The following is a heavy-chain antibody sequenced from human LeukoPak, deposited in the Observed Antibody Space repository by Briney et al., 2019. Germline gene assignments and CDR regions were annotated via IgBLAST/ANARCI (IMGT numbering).Heavy chain of an antibody. CDR3: ARAGVQQQLVPVYFDY. CDR2: IRYDGSNK. CDR1: GFTFSSYG. Sequence: PGGSLRLSCAASGFTFSSYGMHWVRQAPGKGLEWVAFIRYDGSNKYYADSVKGRFTISRDNSKNTLYLQMNSLRAEDTAVYYCARAGVQQQLVPVYFDYWGQGTLVTVSS. V-gene: IGHV3-30*02. J-gene: IGHJ4*02. D-gene: IGHD6-13*01.